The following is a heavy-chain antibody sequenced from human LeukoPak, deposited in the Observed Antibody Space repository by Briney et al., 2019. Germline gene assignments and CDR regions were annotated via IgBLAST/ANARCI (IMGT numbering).Heavy chain of an antibody. CDR2: INPNSGGT. J-gene: IGHJ3*02. D-gene: IGHD1-1*01. Sequence: GASVKVSCKASGYTFTGYYMHWVRQAPGQGLEWMGWINPNSGGTNYAQKFQGRVTMTRDTSISTAYMELSRLRSDDTAVYYCARDRFTTGTTLTTPIPNAFDIWGQGTMVTVSS. V-gene: IGHV1-2*02. CDR3: ARDRFTTGTTLTTPIPNAFDI. CDR1: GYTFTGYY.